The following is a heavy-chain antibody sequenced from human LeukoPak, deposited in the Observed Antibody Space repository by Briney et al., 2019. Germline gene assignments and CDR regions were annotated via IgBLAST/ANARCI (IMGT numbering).Heavy chain of an antibody. CDR1: GGSIGASINRPNW. CDR2: IFHSGST. J-gene: IGHJ4*02. V-gene: IGHV4-4*02. D-gene: IGHD3-10*01. CDR3: ARLLRERDYYGSGSYYKFDY. Sequence: SGTLSLTCAVSGGSIGASINRPNWWSWVRQAPGKGQEWIGEIFHSGSTNYNPSLKSRVTMSVDKSKNQFSLNLTSVTAADTAVYYCARLLRERDYYGSGSYYKFDYWGQGTLVTVSS.